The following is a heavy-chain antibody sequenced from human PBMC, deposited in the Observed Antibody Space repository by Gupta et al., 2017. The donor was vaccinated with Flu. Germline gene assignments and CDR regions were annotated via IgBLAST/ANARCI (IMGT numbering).Heavy chain of an antibody. J-gene: IGHJ4*02. CDR2: ISSSSTYL. Sequence: DVKLVESGGGLVKPGGSLRVSCEVSGFTFSNHGMSWVRQAPGKGLEWVSSISSSSTYLYYADSVRGRFTVSRDNAKNSLYLQMNSLRVEDTAVYDCAKIAVTGSWFCDFWGPGSLVNVSS. CDR1: GFTFSNHG. CDR3: AKIAVTGSWFCDF. V-gene: IGHV3-21*01. D-gene: IGHD3-10*01.